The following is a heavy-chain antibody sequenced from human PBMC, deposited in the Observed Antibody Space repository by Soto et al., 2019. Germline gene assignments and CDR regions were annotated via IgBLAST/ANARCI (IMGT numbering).Heavy chain of an antibody. J-gene: IGHJ6*03. D-gene: IGHD5-12*01. V-gene: IGHV3-15*01. Sequence: GGSLRLSCAASGFTFSNAWMSWVRQAPGKGLEWVGRIKSKTDGGTTDYAAPVKGKFTISRDDSKNTLYRQMNSLKTEDTAVYYCTTGGGYSGYDYSHYYYYMDVWGKGTTVTVSS. CDR1: GFTFSNAW. CDR3: TTGGGYSGYDYSHYYYYMDV. CDR2: IKSKTDGGTT.